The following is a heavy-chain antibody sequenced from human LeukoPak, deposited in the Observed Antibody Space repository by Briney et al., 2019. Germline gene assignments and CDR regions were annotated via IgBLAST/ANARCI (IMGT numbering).Heavy chain of an antibody. J-gene: IGHJ4*02. CDR3: AKGRVVVITYFDY. CDR1: GVTFSSYS. Sequence: GRSLRLSCAASGVTFSSYSMHWVRHAPGKGREWVAVISYDGSNKYYADSVKGRFTISRDNSKNTLYLQMNSLRAEDTAVYYCAKGRVVVITYFDYWGQGTLVTVSS. D-gene: IGHD3-22*01. V-gene: IGHV3-30*18. CDR2: ISYDGSNK.